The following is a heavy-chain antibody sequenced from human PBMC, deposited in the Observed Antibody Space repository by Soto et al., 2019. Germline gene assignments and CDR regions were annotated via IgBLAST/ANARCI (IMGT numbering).Heavy chain of an antibody. V-gene: IGHV1-18*01. CDR2: VSGDNGHT. D-gene: IGHD2-15*01. CDR1: GYTFTTHG. J-gene: IGHJ5*02. Sequence: QVQLVQSGAEVKKPGASVKVSCKASGYTFTTHGISWVRQAPGQGLEWMGWVSGDNGHTNYAQSLQGRVTMTTDTSTNTAYMELRSLRSDGTAVYYCARDVGYCRSGTCYREWFDPWGQGTLVTVSS. CDR3: ARDVGYCRSGTCYREWFDP.